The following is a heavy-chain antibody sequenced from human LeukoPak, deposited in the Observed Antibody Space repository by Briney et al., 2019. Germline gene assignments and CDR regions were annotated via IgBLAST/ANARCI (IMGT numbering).Heavy chain of an antibody. CDR1: AGSISSYY. J-gene: IGHJ5*02. CDR2: ISTSGST. V-gene: IGHV4-4*07. CDR3: ARVVSRGYYYGSGRFDP. D-gene: IGHD3-10*01. Sequence: SETLSLTCTVSAGSISSYYWSWIRQPAGKGLEWIGRISTSGSTNYNPSLKSRVTISLDTSKNQFSLKLSSVTAADTAVYYCARVVSRGYYYGSGRFDPWGQGTLVTVSS.